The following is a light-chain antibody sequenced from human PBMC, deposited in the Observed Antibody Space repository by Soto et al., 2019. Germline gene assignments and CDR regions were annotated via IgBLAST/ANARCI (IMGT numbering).Light chain of an antibody. V-gene: IGLV2-14*01. J-gene: IGLJ2*01. CDR1: SSDVGTYNS. CDR2: DVS. CDR3: SSYATSDTVI. Sequence: QSALTQPASVSGSPGQSITISCTGTSSDVGTYNSVSWYRQHPVKAPILIIFDVSSRPSGISNRFSGSKSGNTASLTISGVQAEDEADYYCSSYATSDTVIFGGGTKVTVL.